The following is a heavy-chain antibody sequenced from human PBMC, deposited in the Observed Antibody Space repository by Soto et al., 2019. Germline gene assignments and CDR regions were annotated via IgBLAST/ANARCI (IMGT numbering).Heavy chain of an antibody. J-gene: IGHJ6*02. CDR1: GYTFTSYA. CDR3: ARSSNPTDYYYYGMDV. Sequence: ASVKVSCKASGYTFTSYAMNWVRQAPGQGLEWMGWINTNTGNPTYAQGFTGRFVFSLDTSVSTAYLQICSLKAEGTAVYYCARSSNPTDYYYYGMDVWGQGTTVTAP. CDR2: INTNTGNP. V-gene: IGHV7-4-1*01.